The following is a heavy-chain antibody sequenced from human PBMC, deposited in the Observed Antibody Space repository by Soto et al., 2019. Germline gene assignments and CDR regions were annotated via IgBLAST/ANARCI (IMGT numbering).Heavy chain of an antibody. CDR2: IYPSGST. D-gene: IGHD5-12*01. Sequence: LSLTCTVSGGSISGHSWVWIRQPAGKGLEWIGHIYPSGSTSYNPSLRSRVTMSLDTSSNQIFLNLTSVTAADTAVFYCVRGRSYSVYDLWGPGTLVTVSS. CDR3: VRGRSYSVYDL. J-gene: IGHJ4*02. V-gene: IGHV4-4*07. CDR1: GGSISGHS.